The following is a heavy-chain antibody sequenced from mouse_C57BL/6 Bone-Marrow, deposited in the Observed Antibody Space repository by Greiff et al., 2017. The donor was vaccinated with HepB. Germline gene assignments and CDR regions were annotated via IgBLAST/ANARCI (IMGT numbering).Heavy chain of an antibody. D-gene: IGHD1-1*01. CDR2: IYPGNGDT. CDR1: GYTFTSYN. Sequence: SGAELVRPGASVKMSCKASGYTFTSYNMHWVKQTPRQGLEWIGAIYPGNGDTSYNQKFKGKATLTVDKSSSTAYMQLSSLTSEDSAVYFCARDWLYYYGSSSNWYFDVWGTGTTVTVSS. CDR3: ARDWLYYYGSSSNWYFDV. V-gene: IGHV1-12*01. J-gene: IGHJ1*03.